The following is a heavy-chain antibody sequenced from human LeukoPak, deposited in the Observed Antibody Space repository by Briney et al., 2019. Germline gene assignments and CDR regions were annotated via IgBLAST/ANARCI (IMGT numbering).Heavy chain of an antibody. D-gene: IGHD3-22*01. J-gene: IGHJ4*02. Sequence: GGSLRLSCAASGFTFSSYSMNWVRQAPGKGLEWVSSISSSSSYIYYADSVKGRFTISRDNAKNSLYLQMNSLRAEDAAVYYCATRGYYDSSANYYWGQGTLVTVSS. CDR2: ISSSSSYI. CDR1: GFTFSSYS. V-gene: IGHV3-21*01. CDR3: ATRGYYDSSANYY.